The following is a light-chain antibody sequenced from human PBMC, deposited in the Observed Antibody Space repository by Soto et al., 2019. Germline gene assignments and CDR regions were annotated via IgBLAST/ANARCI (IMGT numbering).Light chain of an antibody. CDR3: QQYGSAGGT. V-gene: IGKV3-20*01. Sequence: IGLTQSPGTLSLSPGERATRSCRSSQSVSISYLAWYQQKPGQATRLLIYGASRRATGIPDRFSGSVSGKDFTLTISILEPEDFAVYYCQQYGSAGGTCGPGTKVDIK. J-gene: IGKJ3*01. CDR2: GAS. CDR1: QSVSISY.